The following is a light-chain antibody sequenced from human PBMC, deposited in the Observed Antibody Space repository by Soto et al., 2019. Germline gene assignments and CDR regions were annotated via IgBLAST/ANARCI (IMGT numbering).Light chain of an antibody. CDR1: QSLLSSDGRTY. J-gene: IGKJ4*01. Sequence: IVMTQAPLSLSVTPGQPASIXXKSXQSLLSSDGRTYFFWYLQKPGQPPQXXLSEVSNRFSGVPDRFTGSGSGTDFTLKISRVEAEDVGVYYCMQSAQFPLTFGEGTKVDIK. CDR3: MQSAQFPLT. CDR2: EVS. V-gene: IGKV2D-29*01.